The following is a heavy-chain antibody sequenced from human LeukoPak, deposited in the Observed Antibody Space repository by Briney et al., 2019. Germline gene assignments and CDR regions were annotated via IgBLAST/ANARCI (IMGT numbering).Heavy chain of an antibody. CDR1: GFTFSRSA. D-gene: IGHD3-22*01. V-gene: IGHV3-23*01. J-gene: IGHJ4*02. CDR3: VKDAYYLDSSTYLLPFDF. Sequence: GGSLRLSCGASGFTFSRSAMNWVRQAPGKGLEWVAAISGNGVVTYYADSAKGRFNISRDNTNNTLFLQMNSLRTEDTAIYYCVKDAYYLDSSTYLLPFDFWGQGTLVTVSS. CDR2: ISGNGVVT.